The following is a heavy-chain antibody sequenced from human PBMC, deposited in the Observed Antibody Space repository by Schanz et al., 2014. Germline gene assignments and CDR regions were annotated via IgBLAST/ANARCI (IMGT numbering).Heavy chain of an antibody. J-gene: IGHJ4*02. D-gene: IGHD7-27*01. V-gene: IGHV3-30*03. Sequence: QVQLVESGGGVVQSGRYLRLSCAGSGFSFSDYGMHWVRQAPGRGLEWVAVISYHGSERYYADSVKGRFTISRDNSKSSLYLQMSSLRDEDTAIYYCVRDYNWGFDNWGQGTLVTVSS. CDR3: VRDYNWGFDN. CDR2: ISYHGSER. CDR1: GFSFSDYG.